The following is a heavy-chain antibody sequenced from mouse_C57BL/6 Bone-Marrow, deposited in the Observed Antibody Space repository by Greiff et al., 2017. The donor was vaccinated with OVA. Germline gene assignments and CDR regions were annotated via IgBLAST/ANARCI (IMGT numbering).Heavy chain of an antibody. V-gene: IGHV1-63*01. D-gene: IGHD1-1*01. CDR2: IYPGGGST. Sequence: VQLQQSGADLVRPGTSVKMSCKASGYTFTNYWIGWAQQRPGHGLEWIGDIYPGGGSTNYNEKFKGQATLTADKSSSTADMQFSSLTSEDSAIYDCARRDYYGSSSGYCDVWGTGTTVTVSS. CDR3: ARRDYYGSSSGYCDV. CDR1: GYTFTNYW. J-gene: IGHJ1*03.